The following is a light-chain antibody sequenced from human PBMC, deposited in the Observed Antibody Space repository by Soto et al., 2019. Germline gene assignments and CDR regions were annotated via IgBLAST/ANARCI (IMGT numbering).Light chain of an antibody. CDR3: QQYKNWPRT. Sequence: ETVMTQSPATLSVSPGERATLSCRASRSVTSNLAWYQQKPGQAPRLLIYGASTRATDMPGTFSGRGSGTEFTLTISSLQSEDFAVYYCQQYKNWPRTFGQGTKVDIK. CDR2: GAS. CDR1: RSVTSN. V-gene: IGKV3-15*01. J-gene: IGKJ1*01.